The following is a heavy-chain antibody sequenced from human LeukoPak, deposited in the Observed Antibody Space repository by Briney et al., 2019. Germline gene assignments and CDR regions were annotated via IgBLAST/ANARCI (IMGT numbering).Heavy chain of an antibody. CDR2: IYYSGST. V-gene: IGHV4-59*01. D-gene: IGHD3-3*01. CDR3: ARVTDFWSGYSQSHYYGMDV. J-gene: IGHJ6*02. Sequence: PSETLSLTCAVSGGSISSYYWSWIRQPPGKGLEWIGYIYYSGSTNYNPSLKSRVTISVDTSKNQFSLKLSSVTAADTAVYYCARVTDFWSGYSQSHYYGMDVWGQGTTVTVSS. CDR1: GGSISSYY.